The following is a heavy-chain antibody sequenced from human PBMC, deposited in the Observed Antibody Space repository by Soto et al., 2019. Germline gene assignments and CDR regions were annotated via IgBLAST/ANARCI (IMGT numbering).Heavy chain of an antibody. CDR1: GGSISSGDYY. CDR3: ASLRVGATADY. V-gene: IGHV4-39*01. Sequence: SEALSLTCTVSGGSISSGDYYWGWIRQPPGKGLEWIGSIYYSGSTHYNPSLKSRVTISVDTSKNQFSLKLSSVTAADTAVYYCASLRVGATADYWGQGTLVTVSS. D-gene: IGHD1-26*01. CDR2: IYYSGST. J-gene: IGHJ4*02.